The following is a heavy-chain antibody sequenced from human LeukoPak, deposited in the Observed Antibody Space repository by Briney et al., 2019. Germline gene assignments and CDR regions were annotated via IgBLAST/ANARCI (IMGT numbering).Heavy chain of an antibody. Sequence: GGSLRLSCAASGFTFSSYSMNWVRRAPGKGLEWVSSISSSSSYIYYADSVKGRFTISRDNAKNSLYLQMNSLRAEDTAVYYCAREVDGIAVAGNDYFDYWGQGTLVTVSS. CDR2: ISSSSSYI. V-gene: IGHV3-21*01. CDR3: AREVDGIAVAGNDYFDY. D-gene: IGHD6-19*01. CDR1: GFTFSSYS. J-gene: IGHJ4*02.